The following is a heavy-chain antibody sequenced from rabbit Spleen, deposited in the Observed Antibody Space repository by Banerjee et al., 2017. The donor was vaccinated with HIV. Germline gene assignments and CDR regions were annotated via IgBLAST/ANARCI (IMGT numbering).Heavy chain of an antibody. Sequence: QEQLEESGGGLVKPGASLTLTCKASGFSFSSGYYISWVRQAPGKGLEWIGCIGTGSVATWYASWAKGRFTISKTSSTTVTLQMTSLTAADTATYFCARDLPEIVGWNFGFWGPGTLVTVS. CDR1: GFSFSSGYY. J-gene: IGHJ3*01. CDR3: ARDLPEIVGWNFGF. D-gene: IGHD1-1*01. CDR2: IGTGSVAT. V-gene: IGHV1S45*01.